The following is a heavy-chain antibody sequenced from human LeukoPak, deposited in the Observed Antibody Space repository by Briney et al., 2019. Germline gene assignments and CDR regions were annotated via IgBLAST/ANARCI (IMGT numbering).Heavy chain of an antibody. CDR3: AKDRFYYDSSGLDY. J-gene: IGHJ4*02. D-gene: IGHD3-22*01. V-gene: IGHV3-9*01. CDR2: ISWNRGSR. Sequence: GGSLRLSCAASGFTFSSYGMHWVRQAPGKGLEWVSGISWNRGSRGYADSVKGRFTISRDNAKNSLYLQMNSLRTEDTALYYCAKDRFYYDSSGLDYWGQGTLVTVSS. CDR1: GFTFSSYG.